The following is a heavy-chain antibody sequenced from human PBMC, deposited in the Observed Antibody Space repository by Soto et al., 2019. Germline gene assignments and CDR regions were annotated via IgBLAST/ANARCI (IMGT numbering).Heavy chain of an antibody. CDR1: GFTFSGSA. CDR3: IAAAGTLIDY. D-gene: IGHD6-13*01. V-gene: IGHV3-73*01. CDR2: IRSKANSYAT. Sequence: GGSLRLSCAASGFTFSGSAMHWVRQASGKGLEWVGRIRSKANSYATAYAASVKGRFTISRDDSKNTAYLQMNSLKTEDTAVYYCIAAAGTLIDYWGQGTLVTVSS. J-gene: IGHJ4*02.